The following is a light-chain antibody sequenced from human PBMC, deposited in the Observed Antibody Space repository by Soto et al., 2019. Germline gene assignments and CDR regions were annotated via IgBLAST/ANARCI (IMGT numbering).Light chain of an antibody. J-gene: IGKJ5*01. Sequence: EIVLTQSPGTLSMSPGERATLSCRASQSVGLDYLAWFQQKPGQAPRLLIYEASTRATGIPDRFSGRGSGTDFTLTISRLEPEDFAVYYCQQYGSSPPITFGQGTRLEIK. V-gene: IGKV3-20*01. CDR2: EAS. CDR3: QQYGSSPPIT. CDR1: QSVGLDY.